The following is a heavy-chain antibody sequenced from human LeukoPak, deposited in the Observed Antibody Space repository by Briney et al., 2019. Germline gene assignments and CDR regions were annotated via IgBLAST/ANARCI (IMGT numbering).Heavy chain of an antibody. D-gene: IGHD5-12*01. Sequence: SETLSLTCTVSGGSISNYYWSWIRQPPGKGLEWIGYIYYSGSTNYNPSLKSRVTISVDTSKNQFSLKLSSVTAADTAVYHCARSLVATIIAWDFDYWGQGTLVTVSS. V-gene: IGHV4-59*08. J-gene: IGHJ4*02. CDR3: ARSLVATIIAWDFDY. CDR2: IYYSGST. CDR1: GGSISNYY.